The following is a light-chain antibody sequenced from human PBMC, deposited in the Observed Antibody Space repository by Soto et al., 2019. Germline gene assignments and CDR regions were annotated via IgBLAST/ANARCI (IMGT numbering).Light chain of an antibody. CDR2: SNT. V-gene: IGLV1-44*01. CDR1: SSNIGSNT. CDR3: AAWDDTLRGPV. J-gene: IGLJ2*01. Sequence: QSVLTQSPSASETPGQRDTISCSGSSSNIGSNTVNWYQQLPGTAPKLLIYSNTQRPSGVPDRFSGSKSGTSASLAISGLQSEDEADYYCAAWDDTLRGPVFGGGTKLTVL.